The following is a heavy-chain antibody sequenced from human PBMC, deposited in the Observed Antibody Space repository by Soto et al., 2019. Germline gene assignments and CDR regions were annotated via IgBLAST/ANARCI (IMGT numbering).Heavy chain of an antibody. D-gene: IGHD3-22*01. J-gene: IGHJ3*02. V-gene: IGHV3-23*01. CDR3: AKPHHYYDGASMNDAFDI. CDR1: GFTFSSYA. CDR2: ISGSGGST. Sequence: EVQLLESGGGLVQPGGSLRLSCAASGFTFSSYAMSWVRQAPGKGLEWVSAISGSGGSTYYADSVKGRFTISRDNSKNTLYLQMNSLRAEDTAVYYCAKPHHYYDGASMNDAFDIWGQGTMVTVSS.